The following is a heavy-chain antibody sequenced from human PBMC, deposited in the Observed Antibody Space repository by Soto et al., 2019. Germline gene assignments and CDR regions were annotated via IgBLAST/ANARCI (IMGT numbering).Heavy chain of an antibody. J-gene: IGHJ2*01. V-gene: IGHV3-48*02. Sequence: EVQLVESGGGLVQPGGSLRLSCAASGFTFSTYSMNWVRQAPGKGLEWVSFISDISSSIYYADSVKGRFTISRDNAENSLYLQMTSLRDEDTAVYYCAIVRGLGYFDLWGRGTLVTVSS. CDR3: AIVRGLGYFDL. CDR1: GFTFSTYS. CDR2: ISDISSSI.